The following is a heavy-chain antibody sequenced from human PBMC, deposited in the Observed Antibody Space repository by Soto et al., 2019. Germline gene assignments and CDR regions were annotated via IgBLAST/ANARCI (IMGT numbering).Heavy chain of an antibody. Sequence: QMQLLQSGAEVKKTGSSVKISCKTSGWIFTFQYLHWVRQAPGQGLEWLGWITPYNGNVKYAQHFQGRIALTRDNSLTPLFLELRELRPEDTGLYYCARSATSGDQHFIDSWGQGTLVTVSS. CDR2: ITPYNGNV. V-gene: IGHV1-45*02. CDR3: ARSATSGDQHFIDS. J-gene: IGHJ4*02. D-gene: IGHD7-27*01. CDR1: GWIFTFQY.